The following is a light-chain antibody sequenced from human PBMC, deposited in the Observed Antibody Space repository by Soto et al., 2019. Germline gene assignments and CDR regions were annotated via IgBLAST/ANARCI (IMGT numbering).Light chain of an antibody. CDR2: GAS. J-gene: IGKJ1*01. V-gene: IGKV3-20*01. CDR3: QQYGSSPWT. CDR1: QSVSSSY. Sequence: EIVLTQSPGTLSLSPGERATLSCRASQSVSSSYLAWYQQKPGQAPRPLIYGASSRAIGIPDRFSGSGSGTDFTLTISRLAPEDYAVYYCQQYGSSPWTFGQGTTVEIK.